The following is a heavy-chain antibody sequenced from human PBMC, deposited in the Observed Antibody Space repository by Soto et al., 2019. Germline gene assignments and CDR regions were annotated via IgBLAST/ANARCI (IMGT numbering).Heavy chain of an antibody. J-gene: IGHJ4*02. CDR1: GFTFSSYA. CDR2: ISGSVEST. D-gene: IGHD2-15*01. CDR3: ARDLYRIGYCSGGNCYSFDY. Sequence: PXECLRLSCAASGFTFSSYAMSWVRQAPGKGLEWVSVISGSVESTYEADSVKGRFTISRDNSRNTLYLQMSSLRADDTAVYYCARDLYRIGYCSGGNCYSFDYWGQGTLVTVSS. V-gene: IGHV3-23*01.